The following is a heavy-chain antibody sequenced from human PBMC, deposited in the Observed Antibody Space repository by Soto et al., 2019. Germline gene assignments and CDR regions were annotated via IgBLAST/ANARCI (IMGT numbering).Heavy chain of an antibody. J-gene: IGHJ5*02. Sequence: GASVKVSCKASGYTFTSYYMHWVRQAPGQGLEWMGIINPSGGSTSYAQKFQGRVTMTRDTSTSTVYMELSSLRSEDTAVYYCAASGVTAVRWFDPWGQGTLVTVSS. CDR2: INPSGGST. CDR3: AASGVTAVRWFDP. D-gene: IGHD2-21*02. CDR1: GYTFTSYY. V-gene: IGHV1-46*01.